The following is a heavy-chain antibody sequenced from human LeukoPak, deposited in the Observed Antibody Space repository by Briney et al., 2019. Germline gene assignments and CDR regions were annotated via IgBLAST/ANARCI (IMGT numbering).Heavy chain of an antibody. CDR3: ARAGSSWYAWGNNWFDP. D-gene: IGHD6-13*01. Sequence: SETLSLTCTVSSGSISSYYWSWMRQPPGKGLEGIGYIYYSVSTNYNPSLKRRVTISVDTSKNQFSLKLSSVTAADTAVYYCARAGSSWYAWGNNWFDPCGQGTLVTVSS. V-gene: IGHV4-59*01. CDR1: SGSISSYY. CDR2: IYYSVST. J-gene: IGHJ5*02.